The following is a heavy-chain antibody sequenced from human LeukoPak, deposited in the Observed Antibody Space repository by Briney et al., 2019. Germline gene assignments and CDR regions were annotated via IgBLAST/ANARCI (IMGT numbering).Heavy chain of an antibody. CDR1: GGSFSGYY. Sequence: SETLSLTCAVYGGSFSGYYWSWIRQPPGKGLEWIGEINHSGSTNYNPSLKSRVTISVDTSKNQFSLKLSSVTAADTAVYYCASAPSYCSSTSCAHFDYWGQGTLVTVSS. CDR2: INHSGST. J-gene: IGHJ4*02. V-gene: IGHV4-34*01. CDR3: ASAPSYCSSTSCAHFDY. D-gene: IGHD2-2*01.